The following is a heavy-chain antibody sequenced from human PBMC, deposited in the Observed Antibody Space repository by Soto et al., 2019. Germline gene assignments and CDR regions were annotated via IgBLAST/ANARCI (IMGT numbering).Heavy chain of an antibody. CDR3: ARDLAQYGMDV. V-gene: IGHV6-1*01. J-gene: IGHJ6*02. Sequence: QVQLQQSGPRLVKPSQTLSLTCAISGDSVSTKSGAWNWIRQSPSRGLEWLGRTYYRTAWNNDSGVSVRGRVTITPDTSKNSFSLQLYSVTPEDSAVYFCARDLAQYGMDVWGQGITVTVSS. CDR2: TYYRTAWNN. CDR1: GDSVSTKSGA.